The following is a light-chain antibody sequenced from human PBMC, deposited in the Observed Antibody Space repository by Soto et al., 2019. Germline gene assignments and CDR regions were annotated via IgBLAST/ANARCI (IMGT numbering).Light chain of an antibody. V-gene: IGLV2-14*01. CDR2: DVS. Sequence: QSDLTQPASVSGSPGQSITISCTGTSSDVGGDNYVSWYQQHPGKAPKFMIYDVSSRPSGVSNHFPGSKSGKPASLTICGLQSEDEADNYCSSYSTCSTRQIVFGTGAKVTVL. J-gene: IGLJ1*01. CDR1: SSDVGGDNY. CDR3: SSYSTCSTRQIV.